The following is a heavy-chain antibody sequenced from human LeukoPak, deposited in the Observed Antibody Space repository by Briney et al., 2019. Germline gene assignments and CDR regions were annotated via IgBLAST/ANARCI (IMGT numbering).Heavy chain of an antibody. V-gene: IGHV3-30-3*01. Sequence: GGSLRLSCAASGFTFSSYAMHWVRQAPGKGLEWVAVISYDGSNKYYADSVKGRFTISRDNSKNTLYLQMNSLRAEDTAVYYCARDRGVGAAFDYWGQGTLVTVSS. CDR2: ISYDGSNK. CDR3: ARDRGVGAAFDY. J-gene: IGHJ4*02. D-gene: IGHD1-26*01. CDR1: GFTFSSYA.